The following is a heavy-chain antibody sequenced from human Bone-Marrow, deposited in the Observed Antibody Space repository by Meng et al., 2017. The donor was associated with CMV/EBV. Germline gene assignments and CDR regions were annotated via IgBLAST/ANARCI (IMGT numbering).Heavy chain of an antibody. Sequence: SLKISCAASGFTFSSYDMHWVRQATGKGLEWVSGISWNSGSIAYAGSVKGRFTISRDNARNSLYLQMNSLRVEGTALYYCTKDKSLAVAGSGAGGMDVWGQGTTVTVSS. CDR2: ISWNSGSI. CDR3: TKDKSLAVAGSGAGGMDV. CDR1: GFTFSSYD. V-gene: IGHV3-9*01. D-gene: IGHD6-19*01. J-gene: IGHJ6*02.